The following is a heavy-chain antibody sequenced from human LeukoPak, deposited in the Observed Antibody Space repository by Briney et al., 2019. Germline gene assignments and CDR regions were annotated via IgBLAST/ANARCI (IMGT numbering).Heavy chain of an antibody. D-gene: IGHD6-13*01. CDR1: TLTLNNYW. V-gene: IGHV3-7*05. Sequence: GGSLRLSCTASTLTLNNYWMSWVRQAPGKGLEWVAKIKQDGSEKYHVDSVKGRFTISRDNAKNSLYLQMNSLRAEDTAVYYCASRAGYTGSWSAFDYWGQGTLVTVSS. CDR2: IKQDGSEK. J-gene: IGHJ4*02. CDR3: ASRAGYTGSWSAFDY.